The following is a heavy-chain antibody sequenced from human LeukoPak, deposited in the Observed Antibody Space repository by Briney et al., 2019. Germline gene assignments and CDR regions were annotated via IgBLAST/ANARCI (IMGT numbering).Heavy chain of an antibody. CDR1: GFTFSSYT. CDR2: ISSSSSYI. J-gene: IGHJ4*02. V-gene: IGHV3-21*01. Sequence: GGSLRLSCAASGFTFSSYTMNWVRQAPGKGLEWVSSISSSSSYIYYADSVKGRFTISRDNAKNSLYLQMNSLRAEDTAVYYCARGPQVWGSYRPLLYFDYWGQGTLVTVSS. D-gene: IGHD3-16*02. CDR3: ARGPQVWGSYRPLLYFDY.